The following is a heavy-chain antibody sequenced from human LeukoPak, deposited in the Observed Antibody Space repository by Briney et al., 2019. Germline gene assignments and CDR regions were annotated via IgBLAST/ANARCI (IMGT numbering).Heavy chain of an antibody. Sequence: SETLSLTCTVSGGSISSGSYFWTWIRQPAGKGLEWIGRINTSGSTNYNPSLKSRVTTSVDTSKNQFSLKLSSVTAADTAVFYCAREGYTSSWYSGYYYFDYWGQGTLVTVSS. CDR2: INTSGST. V-gene: IGHV4-61*02. D-gene: IGHD6-13*01. J-gene: IGHJ4*02. CDR3: AREGYTSSWYSGYYYFDY. CDR1: GGSISSGSYF.